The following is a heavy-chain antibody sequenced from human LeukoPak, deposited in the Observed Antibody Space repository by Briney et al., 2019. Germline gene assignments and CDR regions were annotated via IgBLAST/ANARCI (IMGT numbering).Heavy chain of an antibody. D-gene: IGHD3-22*01. Sequence: GGSLRLSCATSGFTFDDYAMHWVRQAPGKGLEWVSGISWNSGSIGYADSVKGRFTISRDNSKNTLYLQMNSLRVEDTAVYYCARDETSGYLDAFDIWGQGTMVTVSS. V-gene: IGHV3-9*01. CDR2: ISWNSGSI. J-gene: IGHJ3*02. CDR1: GFTFDDYA. CDR3: ARDETSGYLDAFDI.